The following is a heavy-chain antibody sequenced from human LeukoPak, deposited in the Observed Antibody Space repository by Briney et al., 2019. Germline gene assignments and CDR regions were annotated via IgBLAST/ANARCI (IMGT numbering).Heavy chain of an antibody. Sequence: GASVKVSCKASGYTFTGYYMHWVRQAPGQGLEWMGWINPNSGGTNYAQKFQGRVTMTRDTPISTAYMELSRLRSDDTAVHYCATLGNAYLRYFDWLFGYWGQGTLVTVSS. V-gene: IGHV1-2*02. CDR3: ATLGNAYLRYFDWLFGY. D-gene: IGHD3-9*01. J-gene: IGHJ4*02. CDR1: GYTFTGYY. CDR2: INPNSGGT.